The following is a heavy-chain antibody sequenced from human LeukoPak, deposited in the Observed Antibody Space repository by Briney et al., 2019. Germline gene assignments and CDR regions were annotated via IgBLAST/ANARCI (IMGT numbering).Heavy chain of an antibody. CDR1: GYTFTSYY. Sequence: GASVKVSCKASGYTFTSYYMHWVRQAPGQGLEWMGWISAYSGNTNYAQKLQGRVTMTTDTSTSTAYMELRSLRSDDTAVYYCARDRTAYSSGTVFDYWGQGTLVTVSS. J-gene: IGHJ4*02. V-gene: IGHV1-18*04. CDR3: ARDRTAYSSGTVFDY. CDR2: ISAYSGNT. D-gene: IGHD6-19*01.